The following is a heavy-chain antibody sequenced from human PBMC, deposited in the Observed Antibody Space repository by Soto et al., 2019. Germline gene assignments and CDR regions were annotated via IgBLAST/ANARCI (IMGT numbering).Heavy chain of an antibody. Sequence: EVQVVESGGGLIQPGGSLRLSCEVSGFSVTANYMSWVRQAPGKGLEWVSVIYSGGSTYYIDSVKGRFSISRDISKNTLYLPMNSLRAEDTAVYYCNGYGYWGQGTLVTVSS. J-gene: IGHJ4*02. D-gene: IGHD5-12*01. CDR1: GFSVTANY. V-gene: IGHV3-53*01. CDR3: NGYGY. CDR2: IYSGGST.